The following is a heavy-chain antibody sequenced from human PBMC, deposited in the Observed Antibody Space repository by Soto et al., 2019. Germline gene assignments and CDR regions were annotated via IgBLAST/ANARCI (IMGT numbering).Heavy chain of an antibody. CDR1: GGSINTATHS. CDR3: ARGGGVTTTGDDY. CDR2: IYHSGST. V-gene: IGHV4-30-2*01. J-gene: IGHJ4*02. D-gene: IGHD4-4*01. Sequence: QLQLQESGSGLVKPSQTLSLTCAVSGGSINTATHSWSWIRQPPGKGLEWIGYIYHSGSTYYNPSLQGRVTISIDKPNNQCPRGLGSVTAADTAVYYCARGGGVTTTGDDYWGQGILVTVSS.